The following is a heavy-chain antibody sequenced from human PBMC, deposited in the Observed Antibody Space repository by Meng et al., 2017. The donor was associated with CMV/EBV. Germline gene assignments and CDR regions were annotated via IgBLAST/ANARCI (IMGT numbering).Heavy chain of an antibody. CDR1: GFSLSTSGVG. J-gene: IGHJ4*02. CDR3: ARIAAAGRFDY. V-gene: IGHV2-5*02. D-gene: IGHD6-13*01. CDR2: IYWDDDK. Sequence: IHLKEVGPTLVKPPQTLTLTCTFSGFSLSTSGVGVGWIRQPPGKALEWLALIYWDDDKRYSPSLKSRLTITKDTSKNQVVLTMTNMDPVDTATYYCARIAAAGRFDYWGQGTLVTVSS.